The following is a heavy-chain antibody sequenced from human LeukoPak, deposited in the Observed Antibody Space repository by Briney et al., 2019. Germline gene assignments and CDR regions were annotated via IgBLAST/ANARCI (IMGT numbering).Heavy chain of an antibody. Sequence: GGSLRLSCAASGFTFSSYEMNWVRQAPGKGLEWVSYISSSGSTIYYADSVKGRFTIPRDNAKNSLYLQMNSLRAEDTAVYYCARFTDSSSWYPSPSYYYFDYWGQGTLVTVSS. D-gene: IGHD6-13*01. J-gene: IGHJ4*02. CDR1: GFTFSSYE. CDR3: ARFTDSSSWYPSPSYYYFDY. V-gene: IGHV3-48*03. CDR2: ISSSGSTI.